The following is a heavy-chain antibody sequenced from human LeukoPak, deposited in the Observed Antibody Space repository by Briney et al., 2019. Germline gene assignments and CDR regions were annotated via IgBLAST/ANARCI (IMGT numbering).Heavy chain of an antibody. CDR3: ARGILFGYYFDS. CDR2: IHYSGAT. D-gene: IGHD2-15*01. CDR1: GGSFSGHY. V-gene: IGHV4-34*01. J-gene: IGHJ4*02. Sequence: PSETLSLTCAVYGGSFSGHYWSWIRQSPGKGLEWIAEIHYSGATNYNPSLKSRVTISGDTSKNQVFLRMTSVTAADTALYYCARGILFGYYFDSCGQETLVTVSS.